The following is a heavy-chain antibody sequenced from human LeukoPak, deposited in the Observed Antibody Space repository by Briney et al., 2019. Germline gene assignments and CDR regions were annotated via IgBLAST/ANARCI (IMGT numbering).Heavy chain of an antibody. V-gene: IGHV3-48*01. CDR2: ISSSSSTI. CDR1: GFTFSSYS. J-gene: IGHJ4*02. D-gene: IGHD2-15*01. Sequence: PGGSLRLSCAASGFTFSSYSMNWVRQAPGKGLEWVSYISSSSSTIYYADSVKGRFTISRDNAKNSLYLQMNSLRAEDTAVYYCARETCSGGSCYDGYYFDYWGQGTLVTVSS. CDR3: ARETCSGGSCYDGYYFDY.